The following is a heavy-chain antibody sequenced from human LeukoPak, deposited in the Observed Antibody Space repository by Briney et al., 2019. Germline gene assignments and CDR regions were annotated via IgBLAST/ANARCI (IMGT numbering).Heavy chain of an antibody. Sequence: SETLSLTCTVSGASISSSSYYWGWIRQPPGKGLEWIGSIYYSGSTYYNPSLKSRVTISVDTSKNQFSLKLSSVTAADTAVYYCARDGALPLLWAEPDAFDIWGQGTMVTVSS. CDR1: GASISSSSYY. V-gene: IGHV4-39*02. CDR2: IYYSGST. CDR3: ARDGALPLLWAEPDAFDI. D-gene: IGHD1-26*01. J-gene: IGHJ3*02.